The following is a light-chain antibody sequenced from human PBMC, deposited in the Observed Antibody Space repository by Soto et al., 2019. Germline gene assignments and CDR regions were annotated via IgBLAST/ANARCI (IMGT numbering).Light chain of an antibody. CDR1: QGVSSY. Sequence: EIVLTQSPATLSLSPGERATLSCRASQGVSSYLAWYQQKPGQAPRLLIYDASNRATGIPARFSGSGPGTDFTLTISSLEPEDFAVYYCQQRGNWPPGFTFGPGTKVDIK. CDR3: QQRGNWPPGFT. V-gene: IGKV3D-11*01. J-gene: IGKJ3*01. CDR2: DAS.